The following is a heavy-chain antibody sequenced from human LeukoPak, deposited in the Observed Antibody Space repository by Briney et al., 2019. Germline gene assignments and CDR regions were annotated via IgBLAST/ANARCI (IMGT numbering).Heavy chain of an antibody. V-gene: IGHV4-59*01. CDR3: ATDGNFDL. J-gene: IGHJ2*01. CDR2: VFYNGST. D-gene: IGHD1-26*01. CDR1: GGSISDYF. Sequence: SETLSLTCTVSGGSISDYFWSWIRQPPGKGLEWVGYVFYNGSTNYNPSLKSRVTISIDTSRIRFSLRLSSVTAADTAVYYCATDGNFDLWGRGTLVTVSS.